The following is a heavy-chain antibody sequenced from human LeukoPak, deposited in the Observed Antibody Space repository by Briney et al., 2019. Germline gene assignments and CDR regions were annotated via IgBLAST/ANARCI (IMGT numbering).Heavy chain of an antibody. Sequence: GGSLRLSCAASGFTFSSYNMNWVRQAPGKGLEWVSSISSSSSYIYYSDSVKGRFTISRDNAKKSPCLQMNSLRAEDTAVYYCARAPSYYDFWTGYYDHYYMDVWGKGTTVTVSS. CDR2: ISSSSSYI. CDR3: ARAPSYYDFWTGYYDHYYMDV. CDR1: GFTFSSYN. D-gene: IGHD3-3*01. V-gene: IGHV3-21*01. J-gene: IGHJ6*03.